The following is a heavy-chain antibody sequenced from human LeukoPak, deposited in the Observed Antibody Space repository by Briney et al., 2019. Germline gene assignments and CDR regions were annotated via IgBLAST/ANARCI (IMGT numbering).Heavy chain of an antibody. CDR3: ARDTGWYFDL. CDR2: ITGDGSST. J-gene: IGHJ2*01. Sequence: GGSLRLSCAASGFTFSGYWMHWVRQVPGKGLVWVSRITGDGSSTTYADSVRGRFTISRDNAKNTVFLQMISLRAEDTAVYYCARDTGWYFDLWGRGTLVTVSS. D-gene: IGHD4-17*01. CDR1: GFTFSGYW. V-gene: IGHV3-74*01.